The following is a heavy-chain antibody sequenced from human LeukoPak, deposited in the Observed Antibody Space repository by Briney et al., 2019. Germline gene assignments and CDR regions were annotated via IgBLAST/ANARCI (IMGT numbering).Heavy chain of an antibody. V-gene: IGHV1-69*04. CDR1: GGTFSSYA. CDR3: ARDLTSYYYDNNGALDF. J-gene: IGHJ4*02. Sequence: GASVKVSCKASGGTFSSYAINWVRQAPGQGLEWMGRIIPILDTPNYAQKFQGRVTITADKSTSTAYMELSSLRSEDTAVYYCARDLTSYYYDNNGALDFWGQGTLVTVSS. D-gene: IGHD3-22*01. CDR2: IIPILDTP.